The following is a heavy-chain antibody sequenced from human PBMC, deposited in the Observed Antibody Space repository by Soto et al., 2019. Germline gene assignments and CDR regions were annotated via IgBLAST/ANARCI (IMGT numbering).Heavy chain of an antibody. Sequence: ASVKVSCKTSGYTFTLCTIHWVRQAPGQRLEWMGWINTGNGNTKYSQRFQGRVTMSRDTSASTAYMELSRLTSEDTAVYYCAKLGGGYIFGPYLDFWGQGTLVTVSS. CDR2: INTGNGNT. J-gene: IGHJ4*02. V-gene: IGHV1-3*04. CDR3: AKLGGGYIFGPYLDF. D-gene: IGHD5-18*01. CDR1: GYTFTLCT.